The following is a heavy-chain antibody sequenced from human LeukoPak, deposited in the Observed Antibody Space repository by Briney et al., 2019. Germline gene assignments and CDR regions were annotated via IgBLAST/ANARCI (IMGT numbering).Heavy chain of an antibody. J-gene: IGHJ4*02. D-gene: IGHD3-3*01. CDR3: ARALRFLDQDY. V-gene: IGHV5-51*01. CDR2: IYPGDSDT. Sequence: GSLKISCKGSGYSFTSYWIGWVRQMPGKGLEWMGIIYPGDSDTRYGPSFQGQVTISADKSISIAYLQWSSLKASDTAMYYCARALRFLDQDYWGQGTLVTVSS. CDR1: GYSFTSYW.